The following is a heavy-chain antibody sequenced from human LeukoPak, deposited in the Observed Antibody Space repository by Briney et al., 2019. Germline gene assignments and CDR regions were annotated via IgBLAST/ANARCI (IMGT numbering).Heavy chain of an antibody. D-gene: IGHD6-19*01. J-gene: IGHJ6*02. V-gene: IGHV3-23*01. CDR3: AKDSSGWDYRQSAYVMDV. CDR2: ISGSGGSI. CDR1: GFTFSSYA. Sequence: GGSLRLSCAASGFTFSSYAMNWVRQAPGKGLEWVSVISGSGGSIYYADSAKGRFTISRDNSKNTVYLQMKNLRADDTAIYYCAKDSSGWDYRQSAYVMDVWGQGTTVTVSS.